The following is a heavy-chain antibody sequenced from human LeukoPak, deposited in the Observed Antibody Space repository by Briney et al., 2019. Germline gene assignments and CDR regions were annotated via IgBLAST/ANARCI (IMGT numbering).Heavy chain of an antibody. V-gene: IGHV5-51*01. J-gene: IGHJ6*03. Sequence: SGESLKISCKASGYNFNSQWIGWVRQMPGKGLEWMGITFGGGFDTKYNPAFQGLVTMSVDKSMNTAYLQWSNLEASDTAVYYCARLLLSPVIDYYYMDVWGKGTTVTISS. D-gene: IGHD3-10*01. CDR2: TFGGGFDT. CDR3: ARLLLSPVIDYYYMDV. CDR1: GYNFNSQW.